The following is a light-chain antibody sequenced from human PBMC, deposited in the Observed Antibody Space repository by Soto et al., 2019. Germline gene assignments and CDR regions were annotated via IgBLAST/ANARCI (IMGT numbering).Light chain of an antibody. V-gene: IGKV1-39*01. CDR2: VAS. Sequence: DIQMTQSPSSLSASVGDRVTITCRASQSISSNLNWYQQKPGEAPKLLLYVASSLQSGVPSRFSGSGSGTDYTLTISSLQPDDFATYYCQQSYSTPYTFGQGTKLEIK. CDR3: QQSYSTPYT. CDR1: QSISSN. J-gene: IGKJ2*01.